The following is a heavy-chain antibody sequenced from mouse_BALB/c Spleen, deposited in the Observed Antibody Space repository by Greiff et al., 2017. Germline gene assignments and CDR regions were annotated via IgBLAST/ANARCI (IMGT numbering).Heavy chain of an antibody. J-gene: IGHJ2*01. CDR2: INPNNGGT. V-gene: IGHV1-18*01. CDR3: ARVGAYGNYPYFDD. D-gene: IGHD2-1*01. Sequence: EVQLQQSGPELVKPGASVKIPCKASGYTFTDYNMDWVKQSHGKSLEWIGDINPNNGGTIYNQKFKGKATLTVDKSSSTAYMELRSLTSEDTAVYYCARVGAYGNYPYFDDWGQGTTLTVSS. CDR1: GYTFTDYN.